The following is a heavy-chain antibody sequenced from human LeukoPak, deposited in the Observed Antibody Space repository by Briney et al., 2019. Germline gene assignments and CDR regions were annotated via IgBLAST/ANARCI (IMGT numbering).Heavy chain of an antibody. CDR2: VYYSGST. CDR3: ARYKKGYSYGSDAFDI. Sequence: PSETLSLTCTVSSGSISSYYWSWIRQPPGKGLEWIGYVYYSGSTNYNPSLKSRVTISVDTSKNQFSLKVRSVTAADTAVYYCARYKKGYSYGSDAFDIWGQGTMVTVSS. V-gene: IGHV4-59*08. D-gene: IGHD5-18*01. CDR1: SGSISSYY. J-gene: IGHJ3*02.